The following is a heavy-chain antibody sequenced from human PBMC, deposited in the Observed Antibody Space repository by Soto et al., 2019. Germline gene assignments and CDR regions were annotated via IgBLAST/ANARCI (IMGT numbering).Heavy chain of an antibody. CDR3: ARAQWYCSSTSCYSGYFYGMDV. J-gene: IGHJ6*02. V-gene: IGHV3-30-3*01. Sequence: PGGSLRLSCAASGFTFSSYAMHWVRQAPGKGLEWVAIISYDGSNKYYADSVKGRFTISSDNSKNTLYLQMNSLRAEDTAVYYCARAQWYCSSTSCYSGYFYGMDVWGQGTTVTVSS. D-gene: IGHD2-2*02. CDR2: ISYDGSNK. CDR1: GFTFSSYA.